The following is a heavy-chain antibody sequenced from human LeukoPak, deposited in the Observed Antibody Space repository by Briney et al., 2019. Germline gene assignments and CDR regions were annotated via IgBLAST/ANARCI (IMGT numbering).Heavy chain of an antibody. J-gene: IGHJ4*02. D-gene: IGHD2-15*01. CDR3: ARVVRVVVAATAFDY. Sequence: GGSLRLSCAASGFTFSNAWMSWVRQAPGKGLEWVAVISYDGSNKYYADSVKGRFTISRDNSKNTLYLQMNSLRAEDTAVYYCARVVRVVVAATAFDYWGQGTLVTVSS. V-gene: IGHV3-30*03. CDR2: ISYDGSNK. CDR1: GFTFSNAW.